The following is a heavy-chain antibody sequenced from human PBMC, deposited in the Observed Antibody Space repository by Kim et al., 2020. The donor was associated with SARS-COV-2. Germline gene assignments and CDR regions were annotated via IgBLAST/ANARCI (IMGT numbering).Heavy chain of an antibody. Sequence: GGSLRLSCAASGFTVSRNYMSWVRQAPGKGLEWVAVIYSGGSTSYTDSVRGRITISRDNSKNTLYLQMNSLRAEDTAVYYCASLAGSSSAVGAFGIWGRGKMVTVSS. CDR2: IYSGGST. V-gene: IGHV3-53*01. D-gene: IGHD6-6*01. CDR1: GFTVSRNY. CDR3: ASLAGSSSAVGAFGI. J-gene: IGHJ3*02.